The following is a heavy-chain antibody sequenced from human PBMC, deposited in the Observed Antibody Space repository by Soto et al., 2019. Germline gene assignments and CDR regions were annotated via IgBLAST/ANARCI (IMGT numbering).Heavy chain of an antibody. J-gene: IGHJ4*02. CDR3: ARGHTTYSSSSLLDY. D-gene: IGHD6-6*01. Sequence: PSETLSLTCAVYGGSFCGYYWSWIRQPPGKGLEWIGEINHSGSTNYNPSLKSRVTISVDTSKNQFSLKLSSVTAADTAVYYCARGHTTYSSSSLLDYWGQGTLVTVSS. CDR1: GGSFCGYY. CDR2: INHSGST. V-gene: IGHV4-34*01.